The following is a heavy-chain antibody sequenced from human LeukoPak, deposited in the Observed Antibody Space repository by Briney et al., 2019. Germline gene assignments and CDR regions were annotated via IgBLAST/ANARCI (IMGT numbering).Heavy chain of an antibody. D-gene: IGHD5-12*01. V-gene: IGHV5-51*01. CDR1: GYSFTSYW. CDR2: IYPGDSDT. J-gene: IGHJ3*02. CDR3: ASTAHIVATTGDAFDI. Sequence: PGESLKISCKGSGYSFTSYWIGWVRQMPGKGLEWMGIIYPGDSDTRYSPSFQGQVTISADKSISTAYLQWSSLKASDTAIYYCASTAHIVATTGDAFDIWGQGTMVTVSS.